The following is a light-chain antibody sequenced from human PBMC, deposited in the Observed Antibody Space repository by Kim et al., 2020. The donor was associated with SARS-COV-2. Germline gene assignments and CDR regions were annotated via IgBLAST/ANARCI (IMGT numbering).Light chain of an antibody. J-gene: IGKJ4*01. V-gene: IGKV1-33*01. CDR1: QDISNY. CDR2: DAS. Sequence: DIQMTQSPSSLSASVGDRVTITCQASQDISNYLNWYQQKPGKAPKLLIYDASNLETGVPSRFSGSGSGTDFTFTISSLQPEDIATFYCQHYDNLPPLTFGGGTKLEI. CDR3: QHYDNLPPLT.